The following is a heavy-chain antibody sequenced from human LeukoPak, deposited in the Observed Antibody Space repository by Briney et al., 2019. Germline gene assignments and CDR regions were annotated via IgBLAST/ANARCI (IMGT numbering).Heavy chain of an antibody. CDR1: GFTVSSNY. CDR2: IYSGGST. J-gene: IGHJ3*02. V-gene: IGHV3-53*01. D-gene: IGHD3-22*01. CDR3: ARDLYYDSSGYLADAFDI. Sequence: QPGGSLRLSCAASGFTVSSNYMSWVRQAPGKGLEWVSVIYSGGSTYYADSVKGRFTISRDNSKNTLYLQMNSLRAEDTAVYYCARDLYYDSSGYLADAFDIWGQGTMVTVSS.